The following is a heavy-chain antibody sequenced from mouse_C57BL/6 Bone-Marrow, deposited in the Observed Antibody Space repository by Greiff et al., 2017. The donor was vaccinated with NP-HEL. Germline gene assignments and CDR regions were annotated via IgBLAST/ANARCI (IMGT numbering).Heavy chain of an antibody. D-gene: IGHD2-3*01. CDR1: GFTFSSYG. V-gene: IGHV5-6*01. CDR2: ISSGGSYT. CDR3: ARRGWRFAY. Sequence: EVQLVESGGDLVKPGGSLKLSCAASGFTFSSYGMSWVRQTPDKRLEWVATISSGGSYTYYPDSVKGRFTISRDNAKNTLYLQMSSLKSEDTAMYYCARRGWRFAYWGQGTLVTVSA. J-gene: IGHJ3*01.